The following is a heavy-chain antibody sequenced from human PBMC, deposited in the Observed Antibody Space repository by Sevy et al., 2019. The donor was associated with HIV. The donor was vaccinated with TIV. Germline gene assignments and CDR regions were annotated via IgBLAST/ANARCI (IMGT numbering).Heavy chain of an antibody. Sequence: SETLSLTYTVSGGSISPYFWDWIRQPAGKQLEWIGRISSSGITNSNPSLKSRVTMSIDTSKNDFSLKLSSVTAADTAFYYCARDDLETGGRNWFDLWGQGTLVTVSS. J-gene: IGHJ5*02. CDR1: GGSISPYF. V-gene: IGHV4-4*07. D-gene: IGHD3-16*01. CDR2: ISSSGIT. CDR3: ARDDLETGGRNWFDL.